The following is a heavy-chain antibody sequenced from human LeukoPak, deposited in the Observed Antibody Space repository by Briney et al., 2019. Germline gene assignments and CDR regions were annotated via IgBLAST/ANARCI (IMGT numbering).Heavy chain of an antibody. CDR3: AGVFAGTYPGSFSFGC. J-gene: IGHJ4*02. D-gene: IGHD1-26*01. V-gene: IGHV2-70*04. Sequence: CGAPLVILTQTLTLTCTFSGLSLSTSGMRVHWIRQPPGKALEWLARIDWDDDKFYSLSMKTRLTISKATSKNQVVLTMTNMEPMDSITHYCAGVFAGTYPGSFSFGCSGQGIPLTFSP. CDR2: IDWDDDK. CDR1: GLSLSTSGMR.